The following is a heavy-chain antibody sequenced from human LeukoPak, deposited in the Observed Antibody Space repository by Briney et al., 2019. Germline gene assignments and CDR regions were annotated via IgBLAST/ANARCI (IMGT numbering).Heavy chain of an antibody. CDR3: ARDRPSYGSGSYYVGWFDP. CDR2: ISSSSSYI. Sequence: GGSLRLSCAASGFTFSSYSMNWVRQAPGKGLEWVSSISSSSSYIYYADSVKGRFTISRDNAKNSLYLQMNSLRAEDTAVYYCARDRPSYGSGSYYVGWFDPWGQGTLVTVSS. V-gene: IGHV3-21*01. D-gene: IGHD3-10*01. J-gene: IGHJ5*02. CDR1: GFTFSSYS.